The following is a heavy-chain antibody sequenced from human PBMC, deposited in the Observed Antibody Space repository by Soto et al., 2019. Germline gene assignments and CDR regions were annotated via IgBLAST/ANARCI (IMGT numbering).Heavy chain of an antibody. D-gene: IGHD2-15*01. CDR2: IFPILDIA. J-gene: IGHJ4*02. V-gene: IGHV1-69*02. CDR3: ARGYCNSGSCYSAPIDY. CDR1: GGTFSSYT. Sequence: SVKVSCKASGGTFSSYTFSWVRQAPGQGLEWMGRIFPILDIASYAQKFQGRATITADKSTSTAYMELSSLRSEDTAVYYCARGYCNSGSCYSAPIDYWGQGTLVTVSS.